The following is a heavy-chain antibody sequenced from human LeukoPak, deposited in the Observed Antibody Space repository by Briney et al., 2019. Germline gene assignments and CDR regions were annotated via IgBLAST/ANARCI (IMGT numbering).Heavy chain of an antibody. CDR1: GFSLSTSGVG. V-gene: IGHV2-5*02. CDR3: AHDSSGLYGFDY. Sequence: ESGPTLVKPTQTVTLTCTFSGFSLSTSGVGVGWIRQPPGKALEWLALIYWDDDKRYRPSLKSRLTITKDTSKNQVVLTMTNMDPVDTATYYCAHDSSGLYGFDYWGQGTLVTVSS. CDR2: IYWDDDK. D-gene: IGHD6-19*01. J-gene: IGHJ4*02.